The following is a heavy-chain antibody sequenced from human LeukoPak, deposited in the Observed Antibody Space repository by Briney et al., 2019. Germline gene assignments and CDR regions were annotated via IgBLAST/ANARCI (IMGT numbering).Heavy chain of an antibody. J-gene: IGHJ4*02. D-gene: IGHD3-9*01. Sequence: PGGSLRLSCAASGFTFSDYHMSWIRQAPGKGLEWVSYISSSGSTIYYADSVKGRFTISRDHAKNSLYLQMNSLRAEDTAVYYCARSRVYYDILTGYTADYWGQGTLVTVSS. CDR1: GFTFSDYH. CDR3: ARSRVYYDILTGYTADY. V-gene: IGHV3-11*01. CDR2: ISSSGSTI.